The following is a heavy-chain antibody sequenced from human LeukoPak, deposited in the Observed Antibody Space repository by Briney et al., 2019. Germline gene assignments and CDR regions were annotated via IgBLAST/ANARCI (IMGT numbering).Heavy chain of an antibody. CDR1: GIIFSNYA. CDR2: ISSDGGST. CDR3: ARGRQGAKTRYFDL. D-gene: IGHD1-26*01. J-gene: IGHJ2*01. Sequence: GGSLRLSCAASGIIFSNYAMPWVRQGPGKGLECISTISSDGGSTYYANSVKGRFTISRDNSKNTLYLQMGSLRAEDMAVYYCARGRQGAKTRYFDLWGRGTRVTVSS. V-gene: IGHV3-64*01.